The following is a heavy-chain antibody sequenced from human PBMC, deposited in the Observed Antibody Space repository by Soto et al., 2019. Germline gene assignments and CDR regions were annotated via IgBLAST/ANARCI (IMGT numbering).Heavy chain of an antibody. D-gene: IGHD2-15*01. CDR3: ARAVAASAPFDY. CDR1: GYSFTSYA. CDR2: INAGNGNT. V-gene: IGHV1-3*01. J-gene: IGHJ4*02. Sequence: GTSVKVCCKASGYSFTSYAMHWVRQAPGQRLEWMGWINAGNGNTKYSQKFQGRVTITRDTSASTAYMELSSLRSEDTAVYYCARAVAASAPFDYWGQGTLVTVSS.